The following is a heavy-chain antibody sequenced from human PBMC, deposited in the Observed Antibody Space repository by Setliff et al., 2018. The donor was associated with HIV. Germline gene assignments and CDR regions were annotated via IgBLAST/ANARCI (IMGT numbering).Heavy chain of an antibody. J-gene: IGHJ5*02. CDR1: GFTFGSYG. CDR3: ARTASYGNSWYHWFDP. V-gene: IGHV3-33*01. CDR2: VWHDGSDK. D-gene: IGHD6-13*01. Sequence: PGGSLRLSCAASGFTFGSYGMHWVRQAPGKGLEWVAVVWHDGSDKYYADSVKGRFTISRDNSKNTLSLQMNSLRAEDTAVYYCARTASYGNSWYHWFDPWGQGTLVTVSS.